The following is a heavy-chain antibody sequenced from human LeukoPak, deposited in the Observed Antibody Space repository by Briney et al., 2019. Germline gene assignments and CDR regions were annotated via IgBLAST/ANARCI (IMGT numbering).Heavy chain of an antibody. CDR2: IYSGGST. V-gene: IGHV3-53*01. CDR3: AREVAQDSGSNKAGFDY. CDR1: GFTVSSNY. J-gene: IGHJ4*02. Sequence: PGGSLRLSCAASGFTVSSNYMSWVRQAPGKGLEWVSVIYSGGSTYYADSVKGRFTISRDNSKNTLYLQMNSLRAEDTAVYYCAREVAQDSGSNKAGFDYWGQGTLVTVDS. D-gene: IGHD1-26*01.